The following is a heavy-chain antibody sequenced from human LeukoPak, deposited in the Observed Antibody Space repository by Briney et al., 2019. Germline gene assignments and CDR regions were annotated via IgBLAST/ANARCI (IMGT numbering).Heavy chain of an antibody. CDR3: ARKGYFDTYYYYMDV. J-gene: IGHJ6*03. V-gene: IGHV3-74*01. D-gene: IGHD3-9*01. CDR1: GFIFSSYW. Sequence: RAGGSLRLSCAASGFIFSSYWMHWVRHAPGKGLVWVSRINSDGSSTYYADSVKGRFTISRDNSKNTLYLQMNSLRAEDTAVYYCARKGYFDTYYYYMDVWGKGTTVTVSS. CDR2: INSDGSST.